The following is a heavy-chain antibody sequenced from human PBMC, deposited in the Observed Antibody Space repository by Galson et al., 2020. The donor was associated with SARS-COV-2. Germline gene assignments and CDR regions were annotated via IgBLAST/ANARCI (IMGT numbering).Heavy chain of an antibody. D-gene: IGHD2-2*01. CDR2: ISNSGST. CDR3: ARWGDCSSSSCYYTWFDP. V-gene: IGHV4-30-4*01. CDR1: GDSISSGDHY. J-gene: IGHJ5*02. Sequence: ETSETLSLTCTVSGDSISSGDHYWSWIRQPPGKGLEWIAYISNSGSTHYNPSLKSQVSISLDTSKNQFSLNLNSVTAADTAVYYCARWGDCSSSSCYYTWFDPWGQGILVTVSS.